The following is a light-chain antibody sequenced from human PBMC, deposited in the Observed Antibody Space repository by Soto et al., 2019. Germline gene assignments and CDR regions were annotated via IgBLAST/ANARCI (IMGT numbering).Light chain of an antibody. CDR3: CSYAGRYSSVV. CDR2: DVS. Sequence: QSALTQPRSVSGSPGQSVTISCTGTSSDVGGYDYVSWYQQHPGKAPKLMIYDVSKRPSGVPDRFSGSKSGNTASLTISGLQAEDEADYYCCSYAGRYSSVVFGGGTQLTVL. CDR1: SSDVGGYDY. J-gene: IGLJ7*01. V-gene: IGLV2-11*01.